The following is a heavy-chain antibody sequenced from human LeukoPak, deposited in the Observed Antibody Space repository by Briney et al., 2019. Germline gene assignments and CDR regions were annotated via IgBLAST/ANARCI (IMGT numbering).Heavy chain of an antibody. V-gene: IGHV3-48*04. CDR1: GFTFDDYA. D-gene: IGHD3-10*01. CDR3: ARDEPYGSGSPPLD. CDR2: ISSGSSTT. J-gene: IGHJ4*02. Sequence: QAGGSLRLSCAASGFTFDDYAMHWVRQAPGKGLEWVSYISSGSSTTYYADSVKGRFTISRDNAENSVYLQMNTLRVEDTAVYYCARDEPYGSGSPPLDWGQGTLVTVSS.